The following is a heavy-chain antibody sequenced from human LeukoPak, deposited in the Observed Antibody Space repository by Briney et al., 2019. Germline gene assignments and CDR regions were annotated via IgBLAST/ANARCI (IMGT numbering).Heavy chain of an antibody. Sequence: ASVKVSCKASGYTFINYGINWVRQATGQGPEWMGWMSPNSGNTGYAQNFQGRVTMTSDTSISTAYMELSSLRSEDTAVYYCARSPPNWGFDYWGQGILVTVSS. J-gene: IGHJ4*02. V-gene: IGHV1-8*01. CDR1: GYTFINYG. D-gene: IGHD7-27*01. CDR3: ARSPPNWGFDY. CDR2: MSPNSGNT.